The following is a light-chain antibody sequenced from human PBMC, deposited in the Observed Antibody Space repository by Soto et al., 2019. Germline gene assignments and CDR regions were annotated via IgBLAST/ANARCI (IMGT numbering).Light chain of an antibody. Sequence: DIQMTQSPSTLSASVGDRVTITCRAGQSISDWLAWYQQIPGKAPKLLNFDASTLQSGVPSRFSGSGSGTEFTLTISSLQPDDFGTYYCQEYTSATFGRGTRLEIK. CDR3: QEYTSAT. CDR1: QSISDW. J-gene: IGKJ2*01. V-gene: IGKV1-5*01. CDR2: DAS.